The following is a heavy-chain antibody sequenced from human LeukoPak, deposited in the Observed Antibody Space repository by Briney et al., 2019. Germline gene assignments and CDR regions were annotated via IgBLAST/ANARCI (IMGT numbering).Heavy chain of an antibody. CDR3: ARLTIYASGEDS. CDR2: IYYSGST. D-gene: IGHD2/OR15-2a*01. CDR1: GGSISSSSYY. V-gene: IGHV4-39*01. Sequence: SETLSLTCTVSGGSISSSSYYWGWIRQPPGKGLEWIGSIYYSGSTYYDPSLKSRVTISVDTSKNQFSLTLSSVTAADTAVYYCARLTIYASGEDSWGQGTLVTVSS. J-gene: IGHJ4*02.